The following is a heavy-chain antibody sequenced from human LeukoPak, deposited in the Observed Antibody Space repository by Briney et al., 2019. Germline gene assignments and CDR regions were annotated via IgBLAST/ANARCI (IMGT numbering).Heavy chain of an antibody. CDR2: INSDGRRT. J-gene: IGHJ4*02. Sequence: GGSLRLSCAASGFTFSNYWMHWVRQAPGKGLVWVSHINSDGRRTNYAASVKGRFTISRDNAKNTLYLQMNSLRAEDTAVYYCARVDPKAPGDYSWGRGTLVTVSS. D-gene: IGHD2-2*03. V-gene: IGHV3-74*01. CDR1: GFTFSNYW. CDR3: ARVDPKAPGDYS.